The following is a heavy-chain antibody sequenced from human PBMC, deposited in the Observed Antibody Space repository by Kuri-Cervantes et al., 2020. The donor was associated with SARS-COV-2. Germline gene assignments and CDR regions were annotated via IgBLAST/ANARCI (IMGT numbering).Heavy chain of an antibody. D-gene: IGHD2-2*01. Sequence: GESLKISCVASGFSFSDYSMYWIRQPPGRGLEWVSYISNSLTYINYADSVRGRFTISRANSKNSLYLQMSSLRADDTAVYYCARDRPGIVVVPAGGIDYWGQGTLVTVSS. CDR3: ARDRPGIVVVPAGGIDY. CDR1: GFSFSDYS. V-gene: IGHV3-11*06. CDR2: ISNSLTYI. J-gene: IGHJ4*02.